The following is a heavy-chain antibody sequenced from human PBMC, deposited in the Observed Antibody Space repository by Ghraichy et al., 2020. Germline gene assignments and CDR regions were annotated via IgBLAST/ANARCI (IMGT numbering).Heavy chain of an antibody. V-gene: IGHV1-2*02. J-gene: IGHJ4*02. CDR1: GYTFTNYH. CDR2: IFPGIGAT. D-gene: IGHD6-6*01. CDR3: AKDLVGSSSVD. Sequence: ASVKVSCKASGYTFTNYHINWVRQAPGQGLEWMGWIFPGIGATNYARKFQGRVTMTRDTSINTAYMDLSGLKSDDTAFYYCAKDLVGSSSVDWGQGTLVTVSS.